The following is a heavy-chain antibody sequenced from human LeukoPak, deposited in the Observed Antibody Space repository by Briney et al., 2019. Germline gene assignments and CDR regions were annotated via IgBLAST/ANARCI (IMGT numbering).Heavy chain of an antibody. V-gene: IGHV5-51*01. D-gene: IGHD3-22*01. J-gene: IGHJ4*02. CDR1: GSTFTRYW. CDR3: VRRGLNYYDSSGYSWDFDY. Sequence: GESLQISCQGSGSTFTRYWIGWVRQMPGKGLEWMGIIYPVDSDTRYSPSFQGQVTISADKSISTAYLQWSSLKASDTAMYYCVRRGLNYYDSSGYSWDFDYWGQGTLVTVSS. CDR2: IYPVDSDT.